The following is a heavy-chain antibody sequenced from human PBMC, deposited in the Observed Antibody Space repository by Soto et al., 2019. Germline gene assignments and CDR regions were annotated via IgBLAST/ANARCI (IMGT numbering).Heavy chain of an antibody. CDR2: ISAYNGNR. J-gene: IGHJ6*02. V-gene: IGHV1-18*01. Sequence: QDQLVQSGAEVKKPGASVKVSCKASGYTFNNYGISWVRQAPGQGLEWMGWISAYNGNRNYAQKFQGRVSMTTETSTGTAYMELRSLRSVDTAVYYCARGASHYYYYYGMDVWGQGTTVTVSS. CDR3: ARGASHYYYYYGMDV. CDR1: GYTFNNYG.